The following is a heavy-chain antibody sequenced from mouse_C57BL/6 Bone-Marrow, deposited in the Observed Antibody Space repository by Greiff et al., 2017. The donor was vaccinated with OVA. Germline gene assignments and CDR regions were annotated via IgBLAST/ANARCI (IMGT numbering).Heavy chain of an antibody. Sequence: HLQQSGAELVRPGASVKLSCTASGFNIKDDYMHWVKQRPEQGLEWIGWIDPENVDTEYASKFQGKATITADTSSNTAYLQLSSLTSEDTAVYYCTTAAYSNYYFDYWGQGTTLTVSS. CDR3: TTAAYSNYYFDY. V-gene: IGHV14-4*01. J-gene: IGHJ2*01. D-gene: IGHD2-5*01. CDR1: GFNIKDDY. CDR2: IDPENVDT.